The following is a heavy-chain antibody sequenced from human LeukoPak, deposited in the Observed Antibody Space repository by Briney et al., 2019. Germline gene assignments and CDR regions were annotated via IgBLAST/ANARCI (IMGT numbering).Heavy chain of an antibody. CDR2: ISYDGSNK. D-gene: IGHD2-15*01. J-gene: IGHJ4*02. CDR1: GFTFSSYA. Sequence: GRSLRLSCAASGFTFSSYAMHWVRQAPGKGLEWVAVISYDGSNKYYADSVKGRFTISRDNSKNTLYLQMNSLRAEDTAVYYCAKALKGAATDYFDYWGQGTLVTVSS. V-gene: IGHV3-30-3*01. CDR3: AKALKGAATDYFDY.